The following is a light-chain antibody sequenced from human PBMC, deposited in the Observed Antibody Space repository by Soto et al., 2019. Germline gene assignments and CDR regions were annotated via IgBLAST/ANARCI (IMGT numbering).Light chain of an antibody. CDR3: QTWGTGIVV. CDR1: SGHSSYA. J-gene: IGLJ2*01. CDR2: LNSDGSH. Sequence: QSVLTQSPSASASLGASVKLTCTLSSGHSSYAIAWHQQQPEKGPRYLMKLNSDGSHSKGDGIPDRFSGSSSGAERYLVISSLQSEDEADYYCQTWGTGIVVFGGGTKVTV. V-gene: IGLV4-69*01.